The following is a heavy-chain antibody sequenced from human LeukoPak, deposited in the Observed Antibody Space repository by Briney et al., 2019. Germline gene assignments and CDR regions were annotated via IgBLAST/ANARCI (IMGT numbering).Heavy chain of an antibody. D-gene: IGHD3-10*01. Sequence: PGGSLRLSCAASGFTFDDYAMHWVRQAPGKGLEWVSGISWNSGSIGYADSVKGRFTISRDNAKNSLYLQMNSLRAEDTALYYCASYGSGSTRDYWGQGTLVTVSS. CDR3: ASYGSGSTRDY. CDR2: ISWNSGSI. V-gene: IGHV3-9*01. J-gene: IGHJ4*02. CDR1: GFTFDDYA.